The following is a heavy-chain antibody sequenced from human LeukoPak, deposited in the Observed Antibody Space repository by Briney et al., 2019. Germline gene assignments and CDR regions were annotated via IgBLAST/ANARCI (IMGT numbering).Heavy chain of an antibody. CDR2: ISSSSSYI. J-gene: IGHJ4*02. V-gene: IGHV3-21*01. CDR1: GFTFSSYS. D-gene: IGHD6-19*01. Sequence: GGSLRLSCAASGFTFSSYSMNWVRQAPGKGLEWVSSISSSSSYIYYADSVKGRFTISRDNAKNSLYLQMNSLRAEDTAVYYCARDSAVVAGTTFDYWGQGTLVTVSS. CDR3: ARDSAVVAGTTFDY.